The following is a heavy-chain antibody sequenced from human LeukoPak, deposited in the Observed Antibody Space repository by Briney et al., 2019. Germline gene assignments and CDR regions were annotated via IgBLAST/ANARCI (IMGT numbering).Heavy chain of an antibody. V-gene: IGHV4-59*12. CDR2: IYYSGST. CDR3: ARDVSVGWLAYYMDV. D-gene: IGHD5-24*01. Sequence: SETLSLTCTVSGGSISSYYWSWIRQPPGKGLEWIGYIYYSGSTNYNPSLKSRGTISVDTSKNQFSLTLSSVTAADTAVYYCARDVSVGWLAYYMDVWGKATTVTVSS. CDR1: GGSISSYY. J-gene: IGHJ6*03.